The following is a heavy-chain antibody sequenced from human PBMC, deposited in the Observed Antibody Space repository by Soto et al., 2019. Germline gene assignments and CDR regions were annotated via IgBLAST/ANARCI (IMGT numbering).Heavy chain of an antibody. CDR1: GFTFSSYG. Sequence: QVQLVESGGGVVQPGRSLRLSCAASGFTFSSYGMHWVRQAPDKGLEWVAVIWYDGSNKYYADSMKGRFTISRDNSKNTLYLQMNSLRAEDTAVYYCASEYCSGGRCYYYGMDVWGQGTTVTVSS. D-gene: IGHD2-15*01. V-gene: IGHV3-33*01. CDR2: IWYDGSNK. J-gene: IGHJ6*02. CDR3: ASEYCSGGRCYYYGMDV.